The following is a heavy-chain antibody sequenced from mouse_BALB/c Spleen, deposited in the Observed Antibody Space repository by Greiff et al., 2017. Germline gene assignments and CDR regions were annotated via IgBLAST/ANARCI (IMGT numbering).Heavy chain of an antibody. CDR3: ARWRDYYGSSSYYAMDY. V-gene: IGHV5-9*03. CDR1: GFTFSSYT. CDR2: ISSGGGNT. D-gene: IGHD1-1*01. Sequence: EVKLMESGGGLVQPGGSLKLSCAASGFTFSSYTMSWVRQTPEKRLEWVATISSGGGNTYYPDSVKGRSTISRDNAKNNLYLQMSSLRSEDTALYYCARWRDYYGSSSYYAMDYWGQGTSVTVSS. J-gene: IGHJ4*01.